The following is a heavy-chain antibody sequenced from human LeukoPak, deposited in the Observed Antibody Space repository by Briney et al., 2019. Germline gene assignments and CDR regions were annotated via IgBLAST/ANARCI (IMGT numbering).Heavy chain of an antibody. J-gene: IGHJ4*02. CDR1: GFTSSSYA. CDR2: ISYEGSNK. Sequence: GGSLRLSCAASGFTSSSYAVHWGRQAPGKGRGWGGVISYEGSNKYYADSVNGRFTISRDNSKNTLYLQMNSLRAEDTAVYYCATGTGFYVWSPYFDYWGQGTLVTVSS. D-gene: IGHD3-16*01. V-gene: IGHV3-30-3*01. CDR3: ATGTGFYVWSPYFDY.